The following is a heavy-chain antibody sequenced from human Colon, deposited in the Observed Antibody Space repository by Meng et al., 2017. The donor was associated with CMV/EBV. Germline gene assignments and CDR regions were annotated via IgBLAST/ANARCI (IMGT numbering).Heavy chain of an antibody. CDR2: IYYSGST. CDR3: ARGPGSRHYFDY. D-gene: IGHD1-14*01. J-gene: IGHJ4*02. CDR1: GGSISTYY. V-gene: IGHV4-59*01. Sequence: GSLRLSCTVSGGSISTYYWSWIRQSPGKGLEWIGYIYYSGSTNYNPSLKSRVTISLDTSKTQFSLRLSSVTAADTAPYYCARGPGSRHYFDYWGQGTLVTVSS.